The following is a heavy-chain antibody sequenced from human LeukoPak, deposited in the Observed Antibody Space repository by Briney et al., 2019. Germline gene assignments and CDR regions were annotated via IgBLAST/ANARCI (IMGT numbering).Heavy chain of an antibody. J-gene: IGHJ4*02. Sequence: SSETLSLTCTVSGGSVRRGNYYWTWIRQPAGSGLEWIGRIYTSGSTNYNPSLKSRVTMSVDTSKNQFSLKLSSVTAADTAVYYCARDRITTPFDYWGQGTLVTVSS. V-gene: IGHV4-61*02. CDR3: ARDRITTPFDY. D-gene: IGHD3-22*01. CDR2: IYTSGST. CDR1: GGSVRRGNYY.